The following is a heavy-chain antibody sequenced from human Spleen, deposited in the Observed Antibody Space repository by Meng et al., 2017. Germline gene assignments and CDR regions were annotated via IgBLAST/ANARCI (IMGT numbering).Heavy chain of an antibody. V-gene: IGHV3-49*03. CDR2: IRSKAYGGTT. Sequence: GESLKISCTASGFTFGDFAMSWFRQAPGKGLEWVGFIRSKAYGGTTEYAASVKGRFTISRDDFKSIAYLQMNSLKIEDTAVYYCTRAYGSGTLSYYWGQGTLVTVSS. D-gene: IGHD3-10*01. J-gene: IGHJ4*02. CDR3: TRAYGSGTLSYY. CDR1: GFTFGDFA.